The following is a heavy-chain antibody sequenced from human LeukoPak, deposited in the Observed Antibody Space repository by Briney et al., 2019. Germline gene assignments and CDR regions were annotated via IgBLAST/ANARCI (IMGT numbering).Heavy chain of an antibody. V-gene: IGHV4-59*01. CDR2: FSYSGST. CDR3: ARMSSRTSYYFDY. Sequence: PSETLSLTCSVSGVSISTYYWIWVRQPPAKGLEWMGFFSYSGSTKYNPSLKSRVTMSVDTSKNQFSLKLSSVTAADTAVYYCARMSSRTSYYFDYWGQGTLVTVSS. CDR1: GVSISTYY. J-gene: IGHJ4*02. D-gene: IGHD5/OR15-5a*01.